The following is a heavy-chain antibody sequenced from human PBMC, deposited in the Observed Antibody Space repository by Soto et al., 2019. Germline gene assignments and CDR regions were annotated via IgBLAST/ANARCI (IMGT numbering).Heavy chain of an antibody. CDR1: AGTFVNYA. CDR3: ATVALSCILLGGVDS. Sequence: QVQLVQSGAEVKKSGSSVKVSCKASAGTFVNYAITWVRQAPGQGLELMGTITPMFGTTYNAQKLNGRVTFTADESTSTAFMELSGLRSQDTAVYYCATVALSCILLGGVDSWGQGTLVTVSS. V-gene: IGHV1-69*18. D-gene: IGHD1-26*01. J-gene: IGHJ4*02. CDR2: ITPMFGTT.